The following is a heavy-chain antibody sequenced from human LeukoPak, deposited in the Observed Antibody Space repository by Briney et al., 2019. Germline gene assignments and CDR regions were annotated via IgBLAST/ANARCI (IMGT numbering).Heavy chain of an antibody. CDR1: SESFSGGY. V-gene: IGHV4-34*01. D-gene: IGHD3-22*01. CDR2: TSDNEGI. CDR3: ARGLDRSKTGY. J-gene: IGHJ4*02. Sequence: PSETLSLTCSVYSESFSGGYWSWIRQPPGKGLDWIGETSDNEGIKDSPSLKSRVTISVDTSKNQFSLKLNSVTAADTAVYYCARGLDRSKTGYWGQGSLVTVSS.